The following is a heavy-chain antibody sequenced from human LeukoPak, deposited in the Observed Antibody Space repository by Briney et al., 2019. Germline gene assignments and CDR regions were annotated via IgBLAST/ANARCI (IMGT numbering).Heavy chain of an antibody. CDR3: ARAKNYDFWSGYYWGMDV. CDR1: GYTFTSYD. D-gene: IGHD3-3*01. J-gene: IGHJ6*02. Sequence: ASVKASCKASGYTFTSYDINWVRQATGQGLEWMGWMNPNSGNTGYAQKFQGRVTMTRNTSISTAYMELSSLRSEDTAVYYCARAKNYDFWSGYYWGMDVWGQGTTVTVSS. V-gene: IGHV1-8*01. CDR2: MNPNSGNT.